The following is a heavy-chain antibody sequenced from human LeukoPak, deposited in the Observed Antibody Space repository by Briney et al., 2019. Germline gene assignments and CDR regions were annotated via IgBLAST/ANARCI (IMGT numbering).Heavy chain of an antibody. CDR3: ARYGGNAFDV. J-gene: IGHJ3*01. Sequence: GGSLRLSCAASGFTFSSYNMNWVRQAPGKGLEWVSSISSGSSDIYYADSVKGRFTISRDNAKNSLYLQMNSLRAEDTALYYCARYGGNAFDVWGQGTMVTVSS. D-gene: IGHD4/OR15-4a*01. CDR2: ISSGSSDI. V-gene: IGHV3-21*01. CDR1: GFTFSSYN.